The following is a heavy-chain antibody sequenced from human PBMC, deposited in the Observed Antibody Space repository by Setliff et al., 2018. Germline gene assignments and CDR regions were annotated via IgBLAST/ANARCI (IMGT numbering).Heavy chain of an antibody. Sequence: SETLSLTCTVSGGSISSSSYYWVWIRQPPGKGLEWIGDIFYSGSTYYNPSLKSRVTISIDTSKNQFSLKLSSVTAADTAVYFCASTTYGYSYDYWGQGTLVTVSS. CDR2: IFYSGST. D-gene: IGHD5-18*01. V-gene: IGHV4-39*07. J-gene: IGHJ4*02. CDR1: GGSISSSSYY. CDR3: ASTTYGYSYDY.